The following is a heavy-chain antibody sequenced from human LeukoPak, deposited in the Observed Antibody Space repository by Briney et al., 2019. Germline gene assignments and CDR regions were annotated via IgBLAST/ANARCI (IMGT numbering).Heavy chain of an antibody. CDR2: MNPNSGNT. Sequence: GASVKVSCKASGYTFTSYDINWVRQATGQGLEWMGWMNPNSGNTGYAQKFQGRVTITRNTSISTAYMELSSLRSEDTAVYYCARGPYYYDSSGPANYYYMDVWGKGTTVTVSS. J-gene: IGHJ6*03. D-gene: IGHD3-22*01. V-gene: IGHV1-8*03. CDR3: ARGPYYYDSSGPANYYYMDV. CDR1: GYTFTSYD.